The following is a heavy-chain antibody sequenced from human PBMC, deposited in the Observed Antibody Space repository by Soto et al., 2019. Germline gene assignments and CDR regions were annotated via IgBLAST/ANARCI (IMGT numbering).Heavy chain of an antibody. CDR3: AKGTNYYDSNGYFDY. Sequence: GGSLRLSCTASGFTFSTYAMSWVRQAPGKGLEWVSTISSSGGSTYYAASVKGRFTISRDNSKNTLYLQMNTLRAEDTAVYYCAKGTNYYDSNGYFDYWGQGTLVTVSS. D-gene: IGHD3-22*01. CDR1: GFTFSTYA. CDR2: ISSSGGST. V-gene: IGHV3-23*01. J-gene: IGHJ4*02.